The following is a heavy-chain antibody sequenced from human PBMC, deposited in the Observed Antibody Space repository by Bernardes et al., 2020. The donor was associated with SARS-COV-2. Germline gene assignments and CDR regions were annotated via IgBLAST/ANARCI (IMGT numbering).Heavy chain of an antibody. CDR3: ARAGMEYYYDSSFDY. Sequence: SETLSLTRTVSGVSISNYFWSWIRQPPGKGLEWIGYISYTGSNAYNPSLKSRVTISRDTSKNHFSLKLNSVTAADTAVYYCARAGMEYYYDSSFDYWGQGTLVTVSS. CDR1: GVSISNYF. V-gene: IGHV4-59*01. J-gene: IGHJ4*02. CDR2: ISYTGSN. D-gene: IGHD3-22*01.